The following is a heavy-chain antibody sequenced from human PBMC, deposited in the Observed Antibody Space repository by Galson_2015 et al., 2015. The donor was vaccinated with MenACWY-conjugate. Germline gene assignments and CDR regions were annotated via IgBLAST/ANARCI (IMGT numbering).Heavy chain of an antibody. CDR3: GTQSAFYQDY. J-gene: IGHJ4*02. D-gene: IGHD2-2*01. Sequence: ETLSLTCAVSGASIISTKWWSWVRQPPGKGLEWIAETHHSGRTNYNPSLKGRVIISVDKSKNQFSLDLYSVTAADTAVYYCGTQSAFYQDYWGQGTLVSVSS. V-gene: IGHV4-4*02. CDR2: THHSGRT. CDR1: GASIISTKW.